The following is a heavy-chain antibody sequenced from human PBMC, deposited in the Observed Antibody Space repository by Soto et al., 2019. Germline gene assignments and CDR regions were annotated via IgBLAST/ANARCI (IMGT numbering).Heavy chain of an antibody. CDR1: GGTFSKYT. CDR3: ARDGTLYDSSAYYYLY. D-gene: IGHD3-22*01. J-gene: IGHJ4*02. V-gene: IGHV1-69*01. Sequence: QVQLVQSGAEVKKPGSSVKVSCKASGGTFSKYTITWVRQAPGQGLEWLGGITPMFGTPNYAQKFQGRVTITADESTSTAYMELSSMSSEDTAMYYCARDGTLYDSSAYYYLYWGQGTLVTVSS. CDR2: ITPMFGTP.